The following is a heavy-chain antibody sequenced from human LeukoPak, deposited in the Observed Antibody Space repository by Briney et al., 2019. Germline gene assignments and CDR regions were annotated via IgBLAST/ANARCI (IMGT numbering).Heavy chain of an antibody. CDR2: IYYSGST. D-gene: IGHD3-22*01. CDR1: GGSISSYY. Sequence: SETLSLTCTVSGGSISSYYWSWLRQPPGKGLEWVGYIYYSGSTNYNPSLKSRVTISVDTSKNQFSLKLSSVTAADTAVYYCARLSSGYYPYFDYWGQGTLVTVSS. V-gene: IGHV4-59*08. CDR3: ARLSSGYYPYFDY. J-gene: IGHJ4*02.